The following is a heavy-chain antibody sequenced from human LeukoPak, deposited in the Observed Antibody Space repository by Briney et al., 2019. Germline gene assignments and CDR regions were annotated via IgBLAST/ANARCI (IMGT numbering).Heavy chain of an antibody. CDR3: ARGGDPIAVAGMEYFQH. J-gene: IGHJ1*01. CDR1: GYTFTSYY. Sequence: ASVKVSCKASGYTFTSYYMHWVRQAPGQGLEWMGIINPSGGSTSYARKFQGRVTMTRDTSTSTVYMELSSLRSEDTAVYYCARGGDPIAVAGMEYFQHWGQGTLVTVSS. D-gene: IGHD6-19*01. V-gene: IGHV1-46*01. CDR2: INPSGGST.